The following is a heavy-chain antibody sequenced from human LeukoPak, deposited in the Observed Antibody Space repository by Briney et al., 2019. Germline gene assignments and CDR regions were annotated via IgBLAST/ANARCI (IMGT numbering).Heavy chain of an antibody. CDR1: GFTFSSYE. V-gene: IGHV3-48*03. Sequence: GGSLRLSCAASGFTFSSYEMNWVRQAPGKGLEWVSYISSSGSTIYYADSVKGRFTISRDNAKNSLYLQMNSLRAEDTAVYYCARETIAVADSGCFGYWGQGTLVTVSS. CDR2: ISSSGSTI. J-gene: IGHJ4*02. CDR3: ARETIAVADSGCFGY. D-gene: IGHD6-19*01.